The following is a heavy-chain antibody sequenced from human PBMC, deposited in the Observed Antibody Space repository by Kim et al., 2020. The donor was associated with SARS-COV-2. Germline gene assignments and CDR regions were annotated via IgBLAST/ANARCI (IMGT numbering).Heavy chain of an antibody. J-gene: IGHJ5*02. CDR3: ARGHLGVDP. D-gene: IGHD3-3*02. CDR2: IYYSGSN. CDR1: GGSISSSY. Sequence: SETLSLTCTVSGGSISSSYWSWIRQPPGKGLEWIGYIYYSGSNNYNPSLKSRVTISVDTSKNQFSLKLSSVTAADTAVYYCARGHLGVDPWGQGTLVTVS. V-gene: IGHV4-59*13.